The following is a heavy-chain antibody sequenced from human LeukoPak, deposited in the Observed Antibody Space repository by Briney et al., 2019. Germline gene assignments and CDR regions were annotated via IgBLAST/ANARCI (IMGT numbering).Heavy chain of an antibody. D-gene: IGHD3-9*01. CDR2: IIHSRTT. Sequence: SEXLSLTCTVSGYSITSGYYWGWIRQSPGKGVEFIVSIIHSRTTYSTPSLKSRLTISVAPSNNPFSLKLNSVTAADTAVYYCARDRPTGYHDYWGQGTLVTVSS. CDR3: ARDRPTGYHDY. V-gene: IGHV4-38-2*02. J-gene: IGHJ4*02. CDR1: GYSITSGYY.